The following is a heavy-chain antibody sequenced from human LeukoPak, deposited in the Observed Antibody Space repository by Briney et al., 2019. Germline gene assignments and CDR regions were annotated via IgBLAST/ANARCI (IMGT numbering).Heavy chain of an antibody. CDR2: IRYDGSNK. D-gene: IGHD6-13*01. V-gene: IGHV3-30*02. Sequence: GGSLRLSCAASGFTFSSYGMHWVRQAPGKGLEWVAFIRYDGSNKYYADSVKGRFTISRDNSKNTLYLQMNSLRAEDTAVYYCARAAYSSTWYSRYFDLWGRGTLVTVSS. J-gene: IGHJ2*01. CDR3: ARAAYSSTWYSRYFDL. CDR1: GFTFSSYG.